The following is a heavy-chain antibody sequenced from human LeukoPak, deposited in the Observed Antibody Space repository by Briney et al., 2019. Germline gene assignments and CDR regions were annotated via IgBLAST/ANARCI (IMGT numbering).Heavy chain of an antibody. CDR3: ARGRPVGYSYGHAASFDL. Sequence: ASVKVSCKASGGTFSSYAISWVRQAPGQGLEWMGWINPNSGGTNYAQKFQGWVTMTRDTSISTAYMELSRLRSDDTAVYYCARGRPVGYSYGHAASFDLWGRGTLVTVSS. V-gene: IGHV1-2*04. D-gene: IGHD5-18*01. CDR2: INPNSGGT. CDR1: GGTFSSYA. J-gene: IGHJ2*01.